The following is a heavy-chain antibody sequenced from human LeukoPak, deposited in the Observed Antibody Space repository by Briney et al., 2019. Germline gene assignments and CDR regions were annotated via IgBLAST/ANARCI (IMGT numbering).Heavy chain of an antibody. CDR1: GGSFSGYY. J-gene: IGHJ5*02. D-gene: IGHD6-13*01. CDR3: ARRYRSRQQLVRIVYNWFDP. V-gene: IGHV4-34*01. Sequence: SETLSLTCAVYGGSFSGYYWSWIRQPPGKGLEWIGEINHSGSTNYNPSLKSRVTISIDTSKNQFSLKLSSVTAADTAVYYCARRYRSRQQLVRIVYNWFDPWGQGTLVTVSS. CDR2: INHSGST.